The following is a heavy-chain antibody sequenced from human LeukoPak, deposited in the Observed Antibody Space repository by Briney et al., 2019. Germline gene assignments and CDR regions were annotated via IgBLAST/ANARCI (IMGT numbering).Heavy chain of an antibody. V-gene: IGHV3-43*02. CDR2: ISGDGGST. J-gene: IGHJ4*02. D-gene: IGHD2-2*01. CDR3: AKDIGSAAHFDY. Sequence: GGSLRLSCAASGFTFDDYAMHWVCQAPGKGLEWVSLISGDGGSTYYADSVKGRFTISRDNSKNSLYLQMNSLRTEDTALYYCAKDIGSAAHFDYWGQGTLVTVSS. CDR1: GFTFDDYA.